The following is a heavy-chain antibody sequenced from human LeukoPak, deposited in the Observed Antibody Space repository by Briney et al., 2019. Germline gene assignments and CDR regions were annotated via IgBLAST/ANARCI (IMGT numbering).Heavy chain of an antibody. CDR2: VYYSGIT. J-gene: IGHJ4*02. Sequence: SETLSPTCTVPGGFTSSPRYYWGWIRQPPGKGLEWIGSVYYSGITYYNPSLNSRVTISVDTSKDQFSLKLNSVTAADTAVYYCARVLRVAAMPHYFDYWGQGTLVTVSS. V-gene: IGHV4-39*07. D-gene: IGHD2-2*01. CDR3: ARVLRVAAMPHYFDY. CDR1: GGFTSSPRYY.